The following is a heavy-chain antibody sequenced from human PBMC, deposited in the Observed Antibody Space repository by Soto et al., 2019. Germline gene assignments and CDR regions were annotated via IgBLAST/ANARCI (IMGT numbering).Heavy chain of an antibody. J-gene: IGHJ6*03. V-gene: IGHV4-61*08. CDR1: GGSSSSGDYC. CDR3: ARASYYSYMDV. Sequence: LETLPLTCTVSGGSSSSGDYCWSWIRQPPGKELEWVGYISYSGSTNYNPSLKSRVTISRVTSKNQFSLNLVSVTAADTAVYYCARASYYSYMDVWGKGTTVTVSS. CDR2: ISYSGST.